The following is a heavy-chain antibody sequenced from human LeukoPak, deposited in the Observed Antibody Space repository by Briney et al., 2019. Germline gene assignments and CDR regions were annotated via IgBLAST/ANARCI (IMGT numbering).Heavy chain of an antibody. V-gene: IGHV3-21*01. CDR2: ISSSSSYI. CDR1: GFTFSSYS. J-gene: IGHJ6*02. Sequence: GGSLRLSCAASGFTFSSYSMNWVRQAPGKGLEWVSSISSSSSYIYYADSVKGRFTISRDNAKNSLYLQMNSLRAEDTAVYYCAREEHDDYDYYYYGMDVWGQGTTVTAS. D-gene: IGHD4-17*01. CDR3: AREEHDDYDYYYYGMDV.